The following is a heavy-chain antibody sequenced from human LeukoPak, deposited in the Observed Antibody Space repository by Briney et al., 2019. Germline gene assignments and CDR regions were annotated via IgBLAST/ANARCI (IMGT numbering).Heavy chain of an antibody. CDR3: ARGELELTRGNDYYYYYMDV. D-gene: IGHD1-7*01. CDR2: ISSSSSYI. Sequence: PGGSLRLSCAASGFTFSSYSMNWVRQAPGKGLEWVSSISSSSSYIYYADSVKGRFTISRDNAKNSLYLQMNSLRAEDTAVYYCARGELELTRGNDYYYYYMDVWGKGTTVTVSS. J-gene: IGHJ6*03. CDR1: GFTFSSYS. V-gene: IGHV3-21*01.